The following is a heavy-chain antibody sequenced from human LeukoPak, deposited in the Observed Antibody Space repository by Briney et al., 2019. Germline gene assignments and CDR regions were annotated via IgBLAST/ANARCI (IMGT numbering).Heavy chain of an antibody. Sequence: GGSLRLSCVASGFTCRGYWMTWVRPQPGKGLEWVANINQDGGAKYYLDSVKGRFTISRDNANNSLYLQMNSLRVDDTAVYYCATIDSSSPRDWGQGTLVTVSS. CDR2: INQDGGAK. J-gene: IGHJ4*02. D-gene: IGHD6-13*01. V-gene: IGHV3-7*03. CDR1: GFTCRGYW. CDR3: ATIDSSSPRD.